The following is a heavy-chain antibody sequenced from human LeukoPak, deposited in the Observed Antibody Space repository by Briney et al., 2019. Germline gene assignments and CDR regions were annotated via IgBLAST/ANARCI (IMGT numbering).Heavy chain of an antibody. D-gene: IGHD2-21*02. J-gene: IGHJ4*02. CDR1: GGTFSSYA. V-gene: IGHV1-69*13. CDR3: AREYCGGDCYDYYFDY. CDR2: IIPIFGTA. Sequence: SVKVSCKASGGTFSSYAISWVLQAPGQGLEWMGGIIPIFGTANYAQKFQGRVTITADESTSTAYMELSSLRSEDTAVYYCAREYCGGDCYDYYFDYWGQGTLVTVSS.